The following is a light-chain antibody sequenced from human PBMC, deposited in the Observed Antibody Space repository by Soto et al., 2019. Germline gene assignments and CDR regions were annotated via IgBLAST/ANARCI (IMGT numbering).Light chain of an antibody. CDR2: GAT. CDR3: QQYRSWPRT. V-gene: IGKV3-15*01. Sequence: EILLTQSPATLSVSPGETATLSCRASQNVLSDLAWYQQKPGQAPRLLVYGATTRATDVSAKFRGRGSGTEFSLTISSLQSEDSATYYCQQYRSWPRTFGQGSKVEI. CDR1: QNVLSD. J-gene: IGKJ1*01.